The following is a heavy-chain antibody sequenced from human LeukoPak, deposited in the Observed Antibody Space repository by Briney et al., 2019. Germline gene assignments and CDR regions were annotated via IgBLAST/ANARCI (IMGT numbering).Heavy chain of an antibody. Sequence: SVKVSCKASGDTFSSYAISWVRQAPGQGLEWMGGIIPIFGTANYAQKFQGRVTMTTDTSISTAYMELSSLRSEDTAVYYCARVPREIASIWGQGTMVTVSS. CDR1: GDTFSSYA. V-gene: IGHV1-69*05. CDR3: ARVPREIASI. CDR2: IIPIFGTA. D-gene: IGHD3-16*02. J-gene: IGHJ3*02.